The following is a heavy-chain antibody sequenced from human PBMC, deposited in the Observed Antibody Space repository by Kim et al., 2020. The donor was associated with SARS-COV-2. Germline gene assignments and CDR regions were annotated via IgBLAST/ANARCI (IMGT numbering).Heavy chain of an antibody. CDR3: VKDYDFWSGYGSY. Sequence: GGSLRLSCSASGFTFSSYAMHWVRQAPGKGLQYVSTISSNGGSTYYADSVKGRFTISRDNSKNTLYLQMSTLRVEDTAVYYCVKDYDFWSGYGSYWGQGTLVTVSS. J-gene: IGHJ4*02. D-gene: IGHD3-3*01. V-gene: IGHV3-64D*09. CDR1: GFTFSSYA. CDR2: ISSNGGST.